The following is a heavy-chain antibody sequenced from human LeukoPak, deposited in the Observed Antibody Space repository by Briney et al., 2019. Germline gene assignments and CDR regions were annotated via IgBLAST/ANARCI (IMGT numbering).Heavy chain of an antibody. CDR3: ARAEYKNGFSFDS. CDR2: IYISGNT. Sequence: TLSLTCTVSGGSISSGSYYWSWIRQPAGKGLEWIGHIYISGNTNYNPSLKSRVTISVDTSNNQFSLRLTSVTAADTALYYCARAEYKNGFSFDSWGQGTLVTVSS. J-gene: IGHJ4*02. CDR1: GGSISSGSYY. V-gene: IGHV4-61*09. D-gene: IGHD2-8*01.